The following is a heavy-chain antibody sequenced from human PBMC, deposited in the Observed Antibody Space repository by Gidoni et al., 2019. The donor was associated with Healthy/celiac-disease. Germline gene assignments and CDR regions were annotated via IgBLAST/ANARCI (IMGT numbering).Heavy chain of an antibody. CDR1: GGSFSGYY. CDR3: ARGTDWYFDL. Sequence: QVQLQQWGAGLLKPSETLSLTCAVYGGSFSGYYWSWIRQPPGKGLEGIGEINHRGSTNYNPSLKSRVTISVDTSKNQFSLKLSSVTAADTAVYYCARGTDWYFDLWGRGTLVTVSS. J-gene: IGHJ2*01. CDR2: INHRGST. V-gene: IGHV4-34*01.